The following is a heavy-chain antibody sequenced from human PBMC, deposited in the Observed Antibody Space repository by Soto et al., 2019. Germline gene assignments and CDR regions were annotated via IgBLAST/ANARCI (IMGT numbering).Heavy chain of an antibody. V-gene: IGHV4-59*01. CDR2: IYYSGST. D-gene: IGHD3-10*01. CDR1: GGSISSYY. J-gene: IGHJ6*02. CDR3: ARASAGGSGSYYYYYYGMDV. Sequence: SETLSLTCTVSGGSISSYYWSWIRQPPGKGLEWIGYIYYSGSTNYNPSLKSRVTISVDTSKNQFSLKLSSVTAADTAVYYCARASAGGSGSYYYYYYGMDVWGQGTTVTVSS.